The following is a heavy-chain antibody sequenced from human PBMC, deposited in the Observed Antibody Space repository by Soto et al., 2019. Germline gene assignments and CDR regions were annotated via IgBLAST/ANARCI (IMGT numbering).Heavy chain of an antibody. Sequence: PGGSLRLSCEASGFTVSDYGIHWVRQAPGKGLGWVAIIWNDGSNEYYADSVKGRFTISRDNSKNTVYLQVSNLRAEDTAVYFCARDQTDSGGYSDSWGQGTLVTVSS. CDR2: IWNDGSNE. J-gene: IGHJ4*02. D-gene: IGHD3-22*01. V-gene: IGHV3-33*01. CDR3: ARDQTDSGGYSDS. CDR1: GFTVSDYG.